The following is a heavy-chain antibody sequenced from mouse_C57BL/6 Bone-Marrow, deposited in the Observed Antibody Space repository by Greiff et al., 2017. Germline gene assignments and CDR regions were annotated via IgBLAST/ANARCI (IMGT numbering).Heavy chain of an antibody. CDR1: GYTFTSYW. CDR2: IYPSDSET. J-gene: IGHJ3*01. V-gene: IGHV1-61*01. Sequence: VQLQQPGAELVRPGSSVKLSCKASGYTFTSYWMDWVKQRPGQGLEWIGNIYPSDSETHYNQKFKDKATLTVDKSSSTAYMQLSSLTSEDSAVYYCASYYGNYGFAYWGQGTLVTVSA. CDR3: ASYYGNYGFAY. D-gene: IGHD2-1*01.